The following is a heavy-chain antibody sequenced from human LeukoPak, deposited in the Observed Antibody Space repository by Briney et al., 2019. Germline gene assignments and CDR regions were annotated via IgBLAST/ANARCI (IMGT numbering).Heavy chain of an antibody. CDR1: GGSISSSSYY. D-gene: IGHD2-2*02. CDR3: ARLGYCSSTSCYTDDY. Sequence: PSETLSLTCTVSGGSISSSSYYWGWIRQPPGKGLEWIGSIYYSGSTYYNPSLKSRVTISVDMSKNQFSLKLSSVTAADTAVYYCARLGYCSSTSCYTDDYWGQGALVTVSS. CDR2: IYYSGST. J-gene: IGHJ4*02. V-gene: IGHV4-39*01.